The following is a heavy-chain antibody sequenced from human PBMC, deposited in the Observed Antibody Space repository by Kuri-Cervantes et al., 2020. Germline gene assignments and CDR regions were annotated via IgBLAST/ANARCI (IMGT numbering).Heavy chain of an antibody. Sequence: GSLRLSCTVSGGSISSYYWSWIRQPAGKGLEWIGYIYYSGSTNYNPSLKSRVTISVDTSKNQFSLKLSSVTAADTAVYYCAGYSSGWRYYYYGMDVWGQGTTVTVSS. J-gene: IGHJ6*02. CDR1: GGSISSYY. V-gene: IGHV4-59*01. CDR2: IYYSGST. CDR3: AGYSSGWRYYYYGMDV. D-gene: IGHD6-19*01.